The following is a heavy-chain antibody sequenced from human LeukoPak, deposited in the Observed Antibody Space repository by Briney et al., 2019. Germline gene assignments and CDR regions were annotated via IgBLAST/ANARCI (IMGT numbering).Heavy chain of an antibody. Sequence: GASVKVSCKASGYTFSNFDLNWLRQATGQGLEWVGYMNPKSGYTAYAQKFQGRVTITRDTSISTLYMELSSLRSEDTAVYYCATSNARLGGNFQHWGQGTLVTVSS. CDR2: MNPKSGYT. J-gene: IGHJ1*01. V-gene: IGHV1-8*03. D-gene: IGHD3-16*01. CDR3: ATSNARLGGNFQH. CDR1: GYTFSNFD.